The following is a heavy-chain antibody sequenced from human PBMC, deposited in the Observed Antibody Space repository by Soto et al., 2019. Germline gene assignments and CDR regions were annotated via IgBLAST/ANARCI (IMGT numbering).Heavy chain of an antibody. CDR2: IDPSVSYT. J-gene: IGHJ6*02. D-gene: IGHD6-6*01. Sequence: RGESLKISCKGSGYSFTSYWISWVRQMPGKGLECMGRIDPSVSYTNYSPSFQGHVTISADKSISTAYLQWSSLKASDTAMYYCARHGSIAAQNVWGQGTTVTVSS. V-gene: IGHV5-10-1*01. CDR1: GYSFTSYW. CDR3: ARHGSIAAQNV.